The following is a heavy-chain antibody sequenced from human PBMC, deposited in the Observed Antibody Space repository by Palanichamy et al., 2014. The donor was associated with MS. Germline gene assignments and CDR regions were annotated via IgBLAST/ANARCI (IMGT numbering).Heavy chain of an antibody. CDR2: ISASGIT. D-gene: IGHD3-3*01. V-gene: IGHV4-4*07. CDR3: GRDTSTSVDF. CDR1: GDSISSKF. J-gene: IGHJ4*02. Sequence: QVQLQESGPGLVKPSETLSLICTVFGDSISSKFWSWIRQPAGKELEWIGRISASGITNYNPSLRSRVTMSLDTSKNHFSLKLSSVTAADTALYYCGRDTSTSVDFWGQGTLVTVS.